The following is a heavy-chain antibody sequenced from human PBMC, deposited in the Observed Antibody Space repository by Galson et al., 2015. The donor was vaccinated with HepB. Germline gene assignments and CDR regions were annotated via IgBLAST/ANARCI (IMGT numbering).Heavy chain of an antibody. CDR2: ISGSGGST. V-gene: IGHV3-23*01. CDR1: GFTFSSYA. D-gene: IGHD6-13*01. Sequence: SLRLSCAASGFTFSSYAMSWVRQAPGKGLEWVSAISGSGGSTYYADSVKGRFTIFRDNSKNTLYLQMNSLRAEDTAVYYCATMGPSSWYLSGYYYYYGMDVWGQGTTVTVSS. CDR3: ATMGPSSWYLSGYYYYYGMDV. J-gene: IGHJ6*02.